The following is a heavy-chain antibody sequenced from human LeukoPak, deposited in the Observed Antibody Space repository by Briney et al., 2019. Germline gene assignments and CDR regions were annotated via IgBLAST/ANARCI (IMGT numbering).Heavy chain of an antibody. CDR2: ISSSGTTI. CDR1: GFTVSNYG. D-gene: IGHD2-8*02. V-gene: IGHV3-48*02. J-gene: IGHJ4*02. Sequence: PGGSLRLSCAASGFTVSNYGMNWVRQAPGEGLEWVSYISSSGTTIYYADSVKGRFTISRDNAKNSLHLQMNSLRDEDTAVYYCARVTGTWWADYWGQGTLVTVSP. CDR3: ARVTGTWWADY.